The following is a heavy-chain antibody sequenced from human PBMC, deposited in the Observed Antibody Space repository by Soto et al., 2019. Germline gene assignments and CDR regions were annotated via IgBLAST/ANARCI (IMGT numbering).Heavy chain of an antibody. D-gene: IGHD3-22*01. CDR2: ISYDGSNK. J-gene: IGHJ4*02. CDR1: GFTFSSYG. Sequence: GGSLRLSCAASGFTFSSYGMHWVRQAPGKGLEWVAVISYDGSNKYYADSVKGRFTISRDNSKNTLYLQMNSLRAEDTAVYYCAKPEPNSGYSRKDEKYYFDYWGQGT. CDR3: AKPEPNSGYSRKDEKYYFDY. V-gene: IGHV3-30*18.